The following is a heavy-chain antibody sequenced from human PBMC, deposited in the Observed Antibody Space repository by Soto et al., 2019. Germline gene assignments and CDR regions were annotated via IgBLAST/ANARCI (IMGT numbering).Heavy chain of an antibody. CDR1: GYTFSDHD. D-gene: IGHD1-1*01. V-gene: IGHV1-8*01. J-gene: IGHJ4*02. CDR2: MNPNSGDT. CDR3: ARVGGHLNDDYFDY. Sequence: QVQLVQSGAEVKKPGASVKVSCKASGYTFSDHDINWVRQASGQGPEWLGWMNPNSGDTGYAQNFQGRVTMTRDTYKRTAYMELSSLRSEATAVYYCARVGGHLNDDYFDYWVQGPLVTVSS.